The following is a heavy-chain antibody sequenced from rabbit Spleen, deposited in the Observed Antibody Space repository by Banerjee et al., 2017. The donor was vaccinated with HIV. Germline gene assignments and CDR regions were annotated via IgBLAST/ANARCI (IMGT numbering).Heavy chain of an antibody. V-gene: IGHV1S21*01. CDR1: GFDFSTYY. CDR3: ARGSAAMTMLITGYYLGL. J-gene: IGHJ4*01. CDR2: IYVGGGNT. Sequence: LEETGGGLVQPGGSLTLSCKASGFDFSTYYINWVRQAPGKGLEWIGIIYVGGGNTDYANWVNGRFTISKTSSTVDLQMTSLTAADTATYFCARGSAAMTMLITGYYLGLWGPGTLVTVS. D-gene: IGHD2-1*01.